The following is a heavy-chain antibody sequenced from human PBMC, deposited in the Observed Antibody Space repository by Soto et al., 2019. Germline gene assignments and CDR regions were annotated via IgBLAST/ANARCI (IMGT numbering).Heavy chain of an antibody. Sequence: GESLKISCKGSGYSFTSYWISWVRQMPGKGLEWMGRIDPSDSYTNYSPSFQGHVTISVDKSISTAYLQWSSLKASDTAMYYCARLVGGPILVADYWGQGTLVTVSS. D-gene: IGHD2-15*01. V-gene: IGHV5-10-1*01. CDR2: IDPSDSYT. CDR1: GYSFTSYW. J-gene: IGHJ4*02. CDR3: ARLVGGPILVADY.